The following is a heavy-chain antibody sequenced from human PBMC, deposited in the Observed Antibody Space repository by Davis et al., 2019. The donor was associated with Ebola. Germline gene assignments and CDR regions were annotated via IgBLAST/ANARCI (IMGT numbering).Heavy chain of an antibody. V-gene: IGHV3-49*03. Sequence: PGGSLRLSCTASGFTFGDYAMSWFRQAPGQGLEWVGFIRSKAYGGTTEYAASVKGRFTISRDDSKSIAYLQMNSLKTEDTAVYYCTRIGGVYDYGDYGEALFDYWGQGTLVTVSS. CDR3: TRIGGVYDYGDYGEALFDY. D-gene: IGHD4-17*01. CDR1: GFTFGDYA. CDR2: IRSKAYGGTT. J-gene: IGHJ4*02.